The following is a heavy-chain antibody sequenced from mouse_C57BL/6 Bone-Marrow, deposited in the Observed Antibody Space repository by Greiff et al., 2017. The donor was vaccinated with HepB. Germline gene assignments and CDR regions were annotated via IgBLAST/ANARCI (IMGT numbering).Heavy chain of an antibody. J-gene: IGHJ4*01. CDR2: ISNGGGST. CDR3: ARQGIVTTKYYAMDY. V-gene: IGHV5-12*01. CDR1: GFTFSDYY. D-gene: IGHD2-5*01. Sequence: EVQRVESGGGLVQPGGSLKLSCAASGFTFSDYYMYWVRQTPEKRLEWVAYISNGGGSTYYPDTVKGRYTISRDNAKNTLYLQMSRLKSEDTAMYYCARQGIVTTKYYAMDYWGQGTSVTVSS.